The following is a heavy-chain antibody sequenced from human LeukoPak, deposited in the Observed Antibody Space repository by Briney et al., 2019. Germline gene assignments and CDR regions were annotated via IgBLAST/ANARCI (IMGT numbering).Heavy chain of an antibody. Sequence: PGGSLRLSCAASGFTFSSYAMSWVRQAPGKGLEWVSAISGSGGSTYYADSVKGRFTISRDNSENTLYLQMNSLRPEDTAMYYCAKDSRETLAGTEDYWGRGTLVTVSS. CDR2: ISGSGGST. D-gene: IGHD6-19*01. V-gene: IGHV3-23*01. J-gene: IGHJ4*02. CDR1: GFTFSSYA. CDR3: AKDSRETLAGTEDY.